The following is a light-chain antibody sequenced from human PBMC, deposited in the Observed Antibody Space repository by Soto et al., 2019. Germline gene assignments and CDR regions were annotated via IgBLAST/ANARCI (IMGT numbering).Light chain of an antibody. Sequence: QSVLTQPASVSGSPGQSITISCTGTSSDVGGYNYVSWYQQHPGKAPKLMIYEVSSRPLGVSNRFSGSKSGNTASLTISGLQAEDEADYYCTSYTSSSTLDVFGTGTKATVL. V-gene: IGLV2-14*01. J-gene: IGLJ1*01. CDR2: EVS. CDR1: SSDVGGYNY. CDR3: TSYTSSSTLDV.